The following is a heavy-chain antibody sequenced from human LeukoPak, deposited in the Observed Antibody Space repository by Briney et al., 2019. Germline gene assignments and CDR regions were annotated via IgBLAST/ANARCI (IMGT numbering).Heavy chain of an antibody. CDR2: INHSGST. J-gene: IGHJ4*02. CDR1: GGSFSGYY. V-gene: IGHV4-34*01. Sequence: SETLSLTCAVYGGSFSGYYWSWIRQPPGKGLEWIGEINHSGSTNYNPSLKSRVTISVDTSKKQFSLKLSSVTAADTAVYYCARTVTTTHFDYWGQGTLVTVSS. D-gene: IGHD4-11*01. CDR3: ARTVTTTHFDY.